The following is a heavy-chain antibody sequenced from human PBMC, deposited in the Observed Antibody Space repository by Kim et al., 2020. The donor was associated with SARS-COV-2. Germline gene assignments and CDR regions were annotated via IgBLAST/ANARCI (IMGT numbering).Heavy chain of an antibody. CDR3: ARTYYYYGMDV. CDR2: INHSGST. V-gene: IGHV4-34*01. J-gene: IGHJ6*02. CDR1: GGSFSGYY. Sequence: SETLSLTCAVYGGSFSGYYWSWIRQPPGKGLEWIGEINHSGSTNYNPSLKSRVTISVDTSKNQFSLKLSSVTAADTAVYYCARTYYYYGMDVWGQGTTVTVSS.